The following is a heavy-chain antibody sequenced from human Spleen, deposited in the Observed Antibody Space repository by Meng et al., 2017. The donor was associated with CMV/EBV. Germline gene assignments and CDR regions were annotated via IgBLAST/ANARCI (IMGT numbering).Heavy chain of an antibody. Sequence: GYYWSWIRQPPGKGLECIGEINHSGSTNYNPSLKSRVTISVDTSKNQFSLKLSSVTAADTAVYYCARVSIKPPYCSSTSCYNPFDPWGQGTLVTVSS. CDR3: ARVSIKPPYCSSTSCYNPFDP. D-gene: IGHD2-2*02. V-gene: IGHV4-34*01. CDR2: INHSGST. J-gene: IGHJ5*02. CDR1: GYY.